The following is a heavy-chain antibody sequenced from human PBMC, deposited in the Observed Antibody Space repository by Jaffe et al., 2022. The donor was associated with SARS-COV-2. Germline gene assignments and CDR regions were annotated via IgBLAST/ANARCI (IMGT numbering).Heavy chain of an antibody. CDR3: AKDSSSGWPRMESYGMDV. D-gene: IGHD6-19*01. CDR2: ISYDGSNK. CDR1: GFTFSSYG. V-gene: IGHV3-30*18. J-gene: IGHJ6*02. Sequence: QVQLVESGGGVVQPGRSLRLSCAASGFTFSSYGMHWVRQAPGKGLEWVAVISYDGSNKYYADSVKGRFTISRDNSKNTLYLQMNSLRAEDTAVYYCAKDSSSGWPRMESYGMDVWGQGTTVTVSS.